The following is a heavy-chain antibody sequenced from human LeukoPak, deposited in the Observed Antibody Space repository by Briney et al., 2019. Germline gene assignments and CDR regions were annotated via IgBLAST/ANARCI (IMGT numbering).Heavy chain of an antibody. J-gene: IGHJ3*02. D-gene: IGHD1-14*01. CDR1: GFTFSSSA. Sequence: GGSLRLSCAASGFTFSSSAMSWVRQAPGKGLEWVSAITGSGGSTYYADSVKGRFTISRDNSKNTLYLQMDSLRAEDTAVYYCAKNRYAFDIWGQGTMVTVSS. CDR2: ITGSGGST. CDR3: AKNRYAFDI. V-gene: IGHV3-23*01.